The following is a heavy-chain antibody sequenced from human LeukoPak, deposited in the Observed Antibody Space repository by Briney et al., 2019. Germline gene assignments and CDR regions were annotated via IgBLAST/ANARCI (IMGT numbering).Heavy chain of an antibody. V-gene: IGHV1-46*01. CDR1: GYTFTSYY. CDR3: ARDTAAAVNWFDP. J-gene: IGHJ5*02. Sequence: ASVKVSCKASGYTFTSYYMHWVRQAPGQGLEWMGIINPSGGSTSYAQKFQGRVTMTRDMSTSTVYMELSSLRSEDTAVYYCARDTAAAVNWFDPWGQGTLVTVS. CDR2: INPSGGST. D-gene: IGHD6-13*01.